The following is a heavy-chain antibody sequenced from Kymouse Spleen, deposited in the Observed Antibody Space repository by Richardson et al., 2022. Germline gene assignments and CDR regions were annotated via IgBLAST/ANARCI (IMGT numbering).Heavy chain of an antibody. CDR3: ARHGDYGSGSYYDWFDP. V-gene: IGHV4-39*01. CDR1: GGSISSSSYY. J-gene: IGHJ5*02. Sequence: QLQLQESGPGLVKPSETLSLTCTVSGGSISSSSYYWGWIRQPPGKGLEWIGSIYYSGSTYYNPSLKSRVTISVDTSKNQFSLKLSSVTAADTAVYYCARHGDYGSGSYYDWFDPWGQGTLVTVSS. D-gene: IGHD3-10*01. CDR2: IYYSGST.